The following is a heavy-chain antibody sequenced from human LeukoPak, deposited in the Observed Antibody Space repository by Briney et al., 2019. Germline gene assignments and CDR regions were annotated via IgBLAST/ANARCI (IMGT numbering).Heavy chain of an antibody. J-gene: IGHJ4*02. CDR2: SSSSGRAI. CDR1: GFPFSTYS. CDR3: AKTTVVLTGYYFDY. Sequence: GGSLRLSCAASGFPFSTYSMHWVRQTPGKGLEWVSYSSSSGRAIYYADSVKGRFTISRDNSKNTLYLQMNSLRAEDTAVYYCAKTTVVLTGYYFDYWGQGTLVTVSS. D-gene: IGHD4-23*01. V-gene: IGHV3-48*01.